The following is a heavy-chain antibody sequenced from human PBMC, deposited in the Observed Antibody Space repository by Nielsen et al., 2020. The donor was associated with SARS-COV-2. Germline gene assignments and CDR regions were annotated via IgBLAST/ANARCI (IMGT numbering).Heavy chain of an antibody. Sequence: SETLSLTCAVYGGSFSGYYWSWIRQPPGKGLEWIGEINHSGSTNYNPSLKSRVTISVDTSKNQFSLKLSSVTAADTAVYYCARRRSLGQKNLVGPRRAYYYYMDVWGKGTTVTVSS. V-gene: IGHV4-34*01. J-gene: IGHJ6*03. CDR1: GGSFSGYY. CDR2: INHSGST. D-gene: IGHD1-26*01. CDR3: ARRRSLGQKNLVGPRRAYYYYMDV.